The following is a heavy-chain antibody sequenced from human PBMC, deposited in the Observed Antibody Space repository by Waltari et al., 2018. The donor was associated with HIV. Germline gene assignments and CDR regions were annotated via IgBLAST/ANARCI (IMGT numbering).Heavy chain of an antibody. J-gene: IGHJ4*02. D-gene: IGHD3-10*01. V-gene: IGHV3-23*04. CDR2: ITGSGDKT. CDR1: GFTFDDYA. Sequence: EVQLVESGGGLVQPGRSLRLSCAASGFTFDDYAMHWVRQAPGKGLEWVSSITGSGDKTYYADSVKGRFTMSRDNSKNTLYLQMNSLRAEDTALYYCAKEGLRGIIIGDVGYWGQGTLVTVSS. CDR3: AKEGLRGIIIGDVGY.